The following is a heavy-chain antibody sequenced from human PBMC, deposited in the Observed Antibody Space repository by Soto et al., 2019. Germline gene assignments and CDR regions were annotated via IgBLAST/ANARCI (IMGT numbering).Heavy chain of an antibody. CDR2: IKQDGSEE. D-gene: IGHD2-8*01. Sequence: GSLRLSCAASGFTFSSYWMSWVRQAPGKGLEWVANIKQDGSEEYYVDSVKGRFTISRDNAKNSLYLQMNSLRAEDTAVYYCAAIVLMVYDAEFDYWGQGTLVTVSS. CDR1: GFTFSSYW. J-gene: IGHJ4*02. CDR3: AAIVLMVYDAEFDY. V-gene: IGHV3-7*01.